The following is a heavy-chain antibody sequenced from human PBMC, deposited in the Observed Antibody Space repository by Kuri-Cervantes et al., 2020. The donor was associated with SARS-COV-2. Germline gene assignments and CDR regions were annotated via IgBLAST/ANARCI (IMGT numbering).Heavy chain of an antibody. CDR3: AKYSEVHYYYYYYYMDV. CDR2: ISGSGGST. V-gene: IGHV3-23*01. D-gene: IGHD2-21*01. J-gene: IGHJ6*03. CDR1: GFTFSSYA. Sequence: GGSLRLSCAASGFTFSSYAMHWVRQAPGKGLEWVSAISGSGGSTYYADSVKGRFTISRDNSKNTLYLQMNSLRAEDTAVYYCAKYSEVHYYYYYYYMDVWGKGATVTVSS.